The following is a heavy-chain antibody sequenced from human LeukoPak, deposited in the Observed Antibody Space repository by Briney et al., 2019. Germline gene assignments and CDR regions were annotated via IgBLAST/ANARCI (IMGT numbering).Heavy chain of an antibody. Sequence: PGRSLRLSCAASGFSFSSYAMHWVRQAPGKGLEWVTTISYDGSIKYYADSVKGRFTISRDSSRNTLSLQMDSLRADDTAVYYCATDGSSSSAYLPYWGQGTPFTVSS. D-gene: IGHD6-6*01. J-gene: IGHJ4*02. CDR3: ATDGSSSSAYLPY. CDR2: ISYDGSIK. V-gene: IGHV3-30*04. CDR1: GFSFSSYA.